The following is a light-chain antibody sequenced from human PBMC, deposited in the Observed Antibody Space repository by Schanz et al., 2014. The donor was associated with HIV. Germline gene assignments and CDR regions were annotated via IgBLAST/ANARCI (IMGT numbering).Light chain of an antibody. CDR1: QTISSW. CDR3: QQYKSYPYT. J-gene: IGKJ2*01. Sequence: DIQMTQSPSTLSASVGDRVTITCRANQTISSWLAWYQVKPGKAPKILIYEASTLERGVPSRFSGSGSGTEFTLTISSLQPDDFATYHCQQYKSYPYTFGQGTKLEIQ. V-gene: IGKV1-5*03. CDR2: EAS.